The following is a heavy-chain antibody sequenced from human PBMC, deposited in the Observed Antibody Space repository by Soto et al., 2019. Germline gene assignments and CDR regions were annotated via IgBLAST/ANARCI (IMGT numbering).Heavy chain of an antibody. CDR1: GFTFDIYG. D-gene: IGHD3-10*01. Sequence: GGSLRLSCAASGFTFDIYGMNWVRQAPDKGLEWVALISYDGSNQYYADSVKGRFTISRDNSKNTLFLQMNSLRADDTAVYYCSKVQASGQGSFDSWGQGTLVTVSS. V-gene: IGHV3-30*18. CDR2: ISYDGSNQ. J-gene: IGHJ4*02. CDR3: SKVQASGQGSFDS.